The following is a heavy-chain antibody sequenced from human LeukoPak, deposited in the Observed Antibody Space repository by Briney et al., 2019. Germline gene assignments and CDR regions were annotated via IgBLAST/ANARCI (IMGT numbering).Heavy chain of an antibody. D-gene: IGHD6-13*01. CDR2: IIPILGIA. Sequence: RASVKVSCKASGGTFSSYAISWVRQAPGQGLEWMGRIIPILGIANYAQKFQGRVTITTDESTSTAYMELSSLKSEDTAVYYCARFGQLVRDDYFDYWGQGTLVTVSS. J-gene: IGHJ4*02. CDR3: ARFGQLVRDDYFDY. V-gene: IGHV1-69*04. CDR1: GGTFSSYA.